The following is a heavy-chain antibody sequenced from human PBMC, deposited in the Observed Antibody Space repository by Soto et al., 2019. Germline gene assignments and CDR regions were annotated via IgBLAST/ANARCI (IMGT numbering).Heavy chain of an antibody. D-gene: IGHD2-2*01. V-gene: IGHV3-30*18. Sequence: GGSLRLSCAASGFTFSSYGMHWVRQAPGKGLEWVAVISYDGSNKYYADSVKGRFTISRDNSKNTLYLQMNSLRAEDTAVYYCANPGRGIVVVPAAADYGMDVWGQGTTVTVSS. CDR3: ANPGRGIVVVPAAADYGMDV. CDR1: GFTFSSYG. CDR2: ISYDGSNK. J-gene: IGHJ6*02.